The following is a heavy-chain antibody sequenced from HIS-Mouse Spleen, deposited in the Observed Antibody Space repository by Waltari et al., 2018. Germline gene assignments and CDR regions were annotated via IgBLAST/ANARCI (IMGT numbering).Heavy chain of an antibody. CDR1: GFTFSNAW. J-gene: IGHJ5*02. CDR2: IKSKTDGGTT. D-gene: IGHD6-13*01. Sequence: EVQLVESGGGLVKPGGSLRLSCAASGFTFSNAWMSWVRQAPGKGLEWVGRIKSKTDGGTTDYAAPVKGRFTISRDDSKNTLYLQMNSLKNEDTAVYYCTTRGIAAAGYNWFDPWGQGTLVTVSS. V-gene: IGHV3-15*01. CDR3: TTRGIAAAGYNWFDP.